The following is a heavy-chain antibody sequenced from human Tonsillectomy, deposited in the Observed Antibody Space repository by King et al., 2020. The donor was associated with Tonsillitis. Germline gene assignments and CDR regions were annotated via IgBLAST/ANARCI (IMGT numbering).Heavy chain of an antibody. D-gene: IGHD4-17*01. Sequence: VQLVESGGGLVQPGGSLRLSCAASGFTFSSYAMSWVRQAPGKGLEWGSGICGSGGCTYYADSVKGRFTISRDNSKNTLYLQMNSLRAEETAVYYCAKERVYGSLDYWGQGTLVTVSS. J-gene: IGHJ4*02. CDR2: ICGSGGCT. CDR3: AKERVYGSLDY. V-gene: IGHV3-23*04. CDR1: GFTFSSYA.